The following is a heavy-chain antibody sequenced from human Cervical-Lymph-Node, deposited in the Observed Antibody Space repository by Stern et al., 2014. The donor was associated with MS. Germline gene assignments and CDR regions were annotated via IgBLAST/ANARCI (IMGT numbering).Heavy chain of an antibody. CDR3: ARDNDDHGMDV. CDR2: VIPIFGTT. Sequence: QVQLMQSGAEVKKPGSSVTVSCKASGDTLSKFAISWVRQAPGQGLEWMGGVIPIFGTTHYAQKFQDRITITADESTGTAYMDLSSLRSEDTAVYYCARDNDDHGMDVWGQGTTITVSS. V-gene: IGHV1-69*01. CDR1: GDTLSKFA. D-gene: IGHD1-1*01. J-gene: IGHJ6*02.